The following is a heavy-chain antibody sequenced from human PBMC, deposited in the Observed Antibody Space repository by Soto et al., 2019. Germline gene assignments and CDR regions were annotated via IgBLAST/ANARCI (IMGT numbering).Heavy chain of an antibody. CDR2: IIPIFGTA. Sequence: ASVKVSCKASGGTFSSYAISWVRQAPGQGLEWMGGIIPIFGTANYAQKFQGRVTITADESTSTAYMELSSLRSEDTAVYYCARGLYYYDSSGYFPLGYWGQGTLVTVS. CDR1: GGTFSSYA. D-gene: IGHD3-22*01. CDR3: ARGLYYYDSSGYFPLGY. J-gene: IGHJ4*02. V-gene: IGHV1-69*13.